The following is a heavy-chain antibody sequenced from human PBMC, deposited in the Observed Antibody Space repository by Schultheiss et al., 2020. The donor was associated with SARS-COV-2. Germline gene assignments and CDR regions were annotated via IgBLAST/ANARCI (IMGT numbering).Heavy chain of an antibody. D-gene: IGHD6-13*01. V-gene: IGHV3-21*01. CDR3: ARGRGFGSSWYGDY. Sequence: GGSLRLSCAASGFTFSSYAMHWVRQAPGKGLEWVSSISSSSSYIYYADSVKGRFTISRDNSKNTLYLQMNSLRAEDTAVYYCARGRGFGSSWYGDYWGQGTLVTVSS. CDR1: GFTFSSYA. CDR2: ISSSSSYI. J-gene: IGHJ4*02.